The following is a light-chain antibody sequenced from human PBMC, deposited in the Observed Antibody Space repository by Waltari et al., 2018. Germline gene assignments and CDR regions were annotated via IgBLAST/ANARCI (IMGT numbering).Light chain of an antibody. CDR1: QSVTTN. J-gene: IGKJ2*01. Sequence: EIVMTQSPATLSVSPGERAILSCRASQSVTTNLAWYQQKPGQAPRLLIYGASTRATDIPARFSGSGSVTEFTLTISSLQSEDFAVYYCHQYNDGPPFNFGQGTKLEIK. CDR2: GAS. CDR3: HQYNDGPPFN. V-gene: IGKV3-15*01.